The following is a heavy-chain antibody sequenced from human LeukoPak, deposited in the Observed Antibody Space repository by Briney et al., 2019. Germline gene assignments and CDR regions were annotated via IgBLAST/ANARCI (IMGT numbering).Heavy chain of an antibody. CDR1: GFXFSSYG. CDR3: AKDPKAMAGNNYYGMDA. D-gene: IGHD6-19*01. CDR2: ISSDGSNK. Sequence: GRSLRLSCVASGFXFSSYGIHWVRQAPGKGLEWVAVISSDGSNKYYADSVKGRFAISRDNSKNTLYLQMNSLRAEDTAVYYCAKDPKAMAGNNYYGMDAWGQGTTVTVSS. J-gene: IGHJ6*02. V-gene: IGHV3-30*18.